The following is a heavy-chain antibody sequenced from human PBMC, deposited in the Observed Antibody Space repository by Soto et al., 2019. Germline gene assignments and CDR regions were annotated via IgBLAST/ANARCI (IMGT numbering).Heavy chain of an antibody. CDR3: ARDWKITIFGVVILNYYYGMDV. CDR1: GGSVSSGSYY. D-gene: IGHD3-3*01. J-gene: IGHJ6*02. CDR2: IYYSGST. V-gene: IGHV4-61*01. Sequence: LSLTCTVSGGSVSSGSYYWSWIRQPPGKGLEWIGYIYYSGSTNYNPSLKSRVTISVNTSKNQFSLKLSSVTAADTAVYYCARDWKITIFGVVILNYYYGMDVWGQGTTVTVSS.